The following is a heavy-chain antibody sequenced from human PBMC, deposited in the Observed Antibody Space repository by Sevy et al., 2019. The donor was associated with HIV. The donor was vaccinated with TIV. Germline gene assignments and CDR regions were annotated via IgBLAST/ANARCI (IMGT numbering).Heavy chain of an antibody. V-gene: IGHV3-30*04. CDR3: AGVAVEYCTNDCYHRFDH. Sequence: GGSLRLSCVASGFTFPIYSVLWVRQAPGKGLEWLTLMSYDGNYKYYADSVKGRFTISRDNSNNILYLQMSSLRVEDTALYFCAGVAVEYCTNDCYHRFDHWGLGTLVTVSS. CDR1: GFTFPIYS. D-gene: IGHD2-8*01. J-gene: IGHJ4*02. CDR2: MSYDGNYK.